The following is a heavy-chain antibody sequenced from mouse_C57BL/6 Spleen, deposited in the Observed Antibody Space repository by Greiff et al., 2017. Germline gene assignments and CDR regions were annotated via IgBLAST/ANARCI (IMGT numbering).Heavy chain of an antibody. CDR2: IDPSDSYT. V-gene: IGHV1-50*01. Sequence: VQLQQSGAELVKPGASVKLSCKASGYTFTSYWMQWVKQRPGQGLEWIGEIDPSDSYTNYNQKFKGKATLTVDTSSSTAYMQLSSLTSEDSAVYYCARSYGNTWYFDVWGTGTTVTVSS. CDR3: ARSYGNTWYFDV. CDR1: GYTFTSYW. J-gene: IGHJ1*03. D-gene: IGHD2-10*02.